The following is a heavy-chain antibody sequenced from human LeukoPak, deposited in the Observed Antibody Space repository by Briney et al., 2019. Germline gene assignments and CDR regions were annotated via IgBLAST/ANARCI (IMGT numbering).Heavy chain of an antibody. D-gene: IGHD1-20*01. Sequence: GGSLRLSCAASGVTFSSYAMSWVRQAPGKGLEWVSAISGSGDSTYYADPVKGRFTISRDNSKNTLSLQMNSLRAEDTALYYCAKEAYNWNGHGYFDYWGQGTLVTVSS. CDR1: GVTFSSYA. CDR3: AKEAYNWNGHGYFDY. J-gene: IGHJ4*02. V-gene: IGHV3-23*01. CDR2: ISGSGDST.